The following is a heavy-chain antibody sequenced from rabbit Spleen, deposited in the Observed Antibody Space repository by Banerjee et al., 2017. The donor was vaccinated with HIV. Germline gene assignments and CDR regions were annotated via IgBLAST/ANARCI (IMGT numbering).Heavy chain of an antibody. J-gene: IGHJ4*01. D-gene: IGHD4-1*01. Sequence: QSLEESGGDLVKPGASLTLTCTASGFDFSSNAMCWVRQAPGKGLEWIVCIYAGSSGSTWYATWAKGRFTISKSSSTTVTLQMTSLTAADTATYFCARGSNSHLNYFNLWGPGTLVTVS. CDR3: ARGSNSHLNYFNL. CDR1: GFDFSSNA. V-gene: IGHV1S40*01. CDR2: IYAGSSGST.